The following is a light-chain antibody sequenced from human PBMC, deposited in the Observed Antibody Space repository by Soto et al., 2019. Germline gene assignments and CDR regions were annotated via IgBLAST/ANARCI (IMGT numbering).Light chain of an antibody. CDR1: QSINSW. J-gene: IGKJ1*01. Sequence: DIQMTQSPSTLSASVGDRVTITCRASQSINSWLAWYQQKPGKALKLLIYDASSLESGVLSRFSGSGSGTEFTLTISSLQPDDFATYYCQQYNSYLWTFGQGTKVDIK. CDR3: QQYNSYLWT. V-gene: IGKV1-5*01. CDR2: DAS.